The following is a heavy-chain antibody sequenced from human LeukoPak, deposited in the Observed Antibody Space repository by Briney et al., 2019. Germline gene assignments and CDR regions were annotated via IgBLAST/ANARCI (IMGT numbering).Heavy chain of an antibody. CDR2: ISYDGSNK. Sequence: GGSLRLSCAASGFTFSSYAMHWVRQAPGKGLEWVAVISYDGSNKYYADSVKGRFTISRDNSKNTLYLQMNSLRAEGTAVYYCARVTLRFRVYNWFDPWGQGTLVTVSS. J-gene: IGHJ5*02. V-gene: IGHV3-30-3*01. CDR1: GFTFSSYA. CDR3: ARVTLRFRVYNWFDP. D-gene: IGHD3-3*01.